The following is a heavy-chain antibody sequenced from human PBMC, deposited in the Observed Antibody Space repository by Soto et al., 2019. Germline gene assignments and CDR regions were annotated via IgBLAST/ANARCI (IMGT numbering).Heavy chain of an antibody. J-gene: IGHJ3*02. CDR1: GFTFSSYW. CDR3: AFRYCSGGSCSFQAFDI. V-gene: IGHV3-74*01. CDR2: INPDGSST. D-gene: IGHD2-15*01. Sequence: GGSLRLSCAASGFTFSSYWMHWVRQAPGKGLVWVSHINPDGSSTDYADSVKGRFTISRDNAKNSLYLQMNSLRVEDTAVYYCAFRYCSGGSCSFQAFDIWGQGTMVTVSS.